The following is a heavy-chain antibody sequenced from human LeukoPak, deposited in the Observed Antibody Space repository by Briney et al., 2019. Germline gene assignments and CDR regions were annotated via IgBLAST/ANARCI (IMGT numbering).Heavy chain of an antibody. CDR2: VTSSGSST. D-gene: IGHD4-11*01. CDR1: GFTFNSNA. V-gene: IGHV3-23*01. J-gene: IGHJ4*02. CDR3: TKVGVYSNFYFDY. Sequence: GGSLRLSCAASGFTFNSNAMSWVRQAPGKGLEWVSGVTSSGSSTYYADSVKGRFTISRDSSRNTLNLQMNSLRAEDTAVYYCTKVGVYSNFYFDYWGQGILVTVSS.